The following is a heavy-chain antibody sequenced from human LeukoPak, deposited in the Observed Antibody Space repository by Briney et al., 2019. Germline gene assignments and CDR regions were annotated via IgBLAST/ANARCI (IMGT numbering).Heavy chain of an antibody. CDR1: GFTFSSYG. V-gene: IGHV3-30*18. J-gene: IGHJ4*02. CDR3: AKDYCSSTSCPNY. CDR2: ISYDGSNK. Sequence: GRSLRLSCAASGFTFSSYGMHWVRQAPGKGLKWVAVISYDGSNKYYADSVKGRFTISRDNSKNTLYLQMNSLRAEDTAVYYCAKDYCSSTSCPNYWGQGTLVTVSS. D-gene: IGHD2-2*01.